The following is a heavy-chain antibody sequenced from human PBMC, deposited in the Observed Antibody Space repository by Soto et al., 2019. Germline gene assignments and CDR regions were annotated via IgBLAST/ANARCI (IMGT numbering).Heavy chain of an antibody. V-gene: IGHV4-31*03. Sequence: SETLSLTCTVSGGSISSGGYYWSWIRQHPGKGLEWIGYIYYSGSTYYNPSLKSRVTISVDTSKNQFSLKLSSVTAADTAVYYCARELPSCRSTSCSMGGWFDPWGQGTLVPVSS. D-gene: IGHD2-2*01. CDR1: GGSISSGGYY. CDR3: ARELPSCRSTSCSMGGWFDP. CDR2: IYYSGST. J-gene: IGHJ5*02.